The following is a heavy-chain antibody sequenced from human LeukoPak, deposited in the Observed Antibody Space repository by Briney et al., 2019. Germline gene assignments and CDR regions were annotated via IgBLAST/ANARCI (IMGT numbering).Heavy chain of an antibody. Sequence: SETLSLTCAVYGGSFSGYYWSWIRQPPGKGLEWIGEINHSGSTNYNPSLKSRVTISVDTSRNQFSLKLSSVTAADTAVYYCARGVKALFWGQGTMVTVSS. D-gene: IGHD3-16*02. CDR1: GGSFSGYY. CDR2: INHSGST. CDR3: ARGVKALF. V-gene: IGHV4-34*01. J-gene: IGHJ3*01.